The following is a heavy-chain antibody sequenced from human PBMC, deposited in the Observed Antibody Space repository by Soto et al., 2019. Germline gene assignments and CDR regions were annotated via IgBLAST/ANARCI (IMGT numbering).Heavy chain of an antibody. Sequence: PVGSLRLSCAASGFTFSSYGMHWVRQAPGKGLEWVAVISYDGSNKYYADSVKGRFTISRDNSKNTLYLQMNILRAEDTAVYYCAKDRGGLRYYYYGMDVWGQGTTVTVSS. V-gene: IGHV3-30*18. J-gene: IGHJ6*02. CDR1: GFTFSSYG. D-gene: IGHD4-17*01. CDR3: AKDRGGLRYYYYGMDV. CDR2: ISYDGSNK.